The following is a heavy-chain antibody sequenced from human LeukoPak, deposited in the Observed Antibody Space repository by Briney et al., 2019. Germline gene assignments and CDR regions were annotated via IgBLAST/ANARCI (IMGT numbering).Heavy chain of an antibody. CDR3: AKNIAAPTTPFDY. D-gene: IGHD6-13*01. Sequence: PGGSLRLSCAASGFTFSSYAMNWVRQAPGKGLEWVSAIGGNGVSTYYADSVKGRFTISRDSSKNTLYLQMNYLRAEDTALYYCAKNIAAPTTPFDYWGQGTLVTVSS. J-gene: IGHJ4*02. CDR2: IGGNGVST. V-gene: IGHV3-23*01. CDR1: GFTFSSYA.